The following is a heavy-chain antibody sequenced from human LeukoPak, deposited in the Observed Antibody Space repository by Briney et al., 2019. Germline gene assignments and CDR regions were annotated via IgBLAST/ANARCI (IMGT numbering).Heavy chain of an antibody. Sequence: QTGGSLRLSCAASGFTFRNYGMHWVRQAPGKGLEWVAFIRYDESNKNYADSVKGRFTISRDNSKNALYLQMNSLRVEDTALYYCAKDLSSSGSYSSVDYWGQGTLVTVSS. CDR1: GFTFRNYG. V-gene: IGHV3-30*02. CDR2: IRYDESNK. CDR3: AKDLSSSGSYSSVDY. J-gene: IGHJ4*02. D-gene: IGHD1-26*01.